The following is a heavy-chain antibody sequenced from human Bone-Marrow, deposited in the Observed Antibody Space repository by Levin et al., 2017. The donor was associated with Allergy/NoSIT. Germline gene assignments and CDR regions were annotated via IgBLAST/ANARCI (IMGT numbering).Heavy chain of an antibody. Sequence: SSETLSLTCTVSGGSISSDDYYWSWIRQPPGKGLEWIGYIYYTGSTYYNPSLKSRVTISVDTSKNQFSLRLSSVTAADTAVYYCATGSKKYSSSWYVRYWGQGTLVTVSS. CDR3: ATGSKKYSSSWYVRY. V-gene: IGHV4-30-4*01. CDR2: IYYTGST. D-gene: IGHD6-13*01. J-gene: IGHJ4*02. CDR1: GGSISSDDYY.